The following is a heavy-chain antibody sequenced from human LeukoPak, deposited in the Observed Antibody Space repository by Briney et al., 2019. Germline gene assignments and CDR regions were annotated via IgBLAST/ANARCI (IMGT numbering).Heavy chain of an antibody. V-gene: IGHV4-34*01. CDR3: ARPQYCSITTCSGPLAI. CDR2: IDERGRV. J-gene: IGHJ3*02. Sequence: SDTLSLTCAVYGGSLSSYYWSWVRQPPGKGLDWIGEIDERGRVKYNPALKSRVTISVDTSKNQISLKLRSLTAADTAVYYCARPQYCSITTCSGPLAIWGQGTVVTVSS. CDR1: GGSLSSYY. D-gene: IGHD2-2*01.